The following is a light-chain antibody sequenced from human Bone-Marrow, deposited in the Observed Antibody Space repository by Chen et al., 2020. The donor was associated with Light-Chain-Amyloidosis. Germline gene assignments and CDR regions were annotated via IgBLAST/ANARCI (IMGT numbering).Light chain of an antibody. V-gene: IGKV3-20*01. CDR3: QQYGTSPLT. J-gene: IGKJ4*01. CDR2: GSS. Sequence: EIVLTQSPGTLSLSPGEGANLSCSASQTISSNYLTWYQQKFGPAPRLLIYGSSSRATGIPDRFTGSGSGTDFTLTINRLEPEDFAMYYCQQYGTSPLTFGGGTKVEIK. CDR1: QTISSNY.